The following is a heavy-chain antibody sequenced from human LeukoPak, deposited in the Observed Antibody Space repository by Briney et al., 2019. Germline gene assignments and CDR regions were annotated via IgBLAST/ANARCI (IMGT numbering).Heavy chain of an antibody. V-gene: IGHV4-38-2*01. CDR3: ATLDPYYYDSSGYYNYYYYMDV. J-gene: IGHJ6*03. CDR2: IYHSGST. CDR1: GYSISSGYY. D-gene: IGHD3-22*01. Sequence: SETLSLTCAVSGYSISSGYYWGWIRPPPGKGLEWIGSIYHSGSTYYNPSLKSRVTISVDTSKNQFSLKLSSVTAADTTVYYCATLDPYYYDSSGYYNYYYYMDVWGKGTTVTVSS.